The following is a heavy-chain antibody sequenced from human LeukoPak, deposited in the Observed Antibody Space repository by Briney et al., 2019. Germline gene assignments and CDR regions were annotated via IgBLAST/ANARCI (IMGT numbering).Heavy chain of an antibody. J-gene: IGHJ5*02. CDR2: ISGSGGST. Sequence: GGSLGLSCAASGFTFSSYAMSWVRQAPGKGLEWVSDISGSGGSTYYADSVKGRFTISRDNAKNTLYLQMNSLRAEDTAVYYCARESGIAAALDLWGQGTLVTVSS. D-gene: IGHD6-13*01. V-gene: IGHV3-23*01. CDR1: GFTFSSYA. CDR3: ARESGIAAALDL.